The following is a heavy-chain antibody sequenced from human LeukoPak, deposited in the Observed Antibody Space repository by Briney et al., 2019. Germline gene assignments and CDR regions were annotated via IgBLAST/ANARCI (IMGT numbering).Heavy chain of an antibody. CDR3: ARETVTTGPYYYYGMDV. Sequence: GGPLRLSCAASGFTFSSYGMHWVRQAPGKGLEWVAVIWYDGSNKYYADSVKGRFTISRDNSKNTLYLQMNSLRAEDTAVYYCARETVTTGPYYYYGMDVWGQGTTVTVSS. D-gene: IGHD4-11*01. CDR2: IWYDGSNK. V-gene: IGHV3-33*01. CDR1: GFTFSSYG. J-gene: IGHJ6*02.